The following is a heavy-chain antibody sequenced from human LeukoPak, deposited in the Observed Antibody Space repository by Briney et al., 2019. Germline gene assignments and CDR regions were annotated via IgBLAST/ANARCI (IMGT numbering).Heavy chain of an antibody. V-gene: IGHV3-48*03. J-gene: IGHJ4*02. CDR3: TRGLVL. CDR1: GFIFSEYE. Sequence: PGGSLRLSCAASGFIFSEYEMNWVRQAPGKGLEWVSDISSGGTTTFHADSVRGRFIISRDNAKNSLYLEMNRLRVEDTAIYYCTRGLVLRGQGALVTVSS. D-gene: IGHD1-26*01. CDR2: ISSGGTTT.